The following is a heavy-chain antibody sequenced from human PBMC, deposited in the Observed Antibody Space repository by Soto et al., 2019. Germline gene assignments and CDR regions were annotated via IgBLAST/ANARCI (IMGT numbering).Heavy chain of an antibody. CDR2: ISSSSSYI. V-gene: IGHV3-21*01. J-gene: IGHJ3*02. CDR3: ARDKRSHTSDFDI. CDR1: GFTFGGYS. D-gene: IGHD1-26*01. Sequence: PGGSLRLSCAASGFTFGGYSMNWVRQAPGKGLEWVSSISSSSSYIYYADSVKGRFTISRDNAKNSLYLQMNSLRAEDTAVYYCARDKRSHTSDFDIWGQGTIVTVSS.